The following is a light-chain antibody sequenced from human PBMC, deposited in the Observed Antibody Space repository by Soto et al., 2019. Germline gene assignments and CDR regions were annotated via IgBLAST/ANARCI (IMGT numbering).Light chain of an antibody. J-gene: IGKJ1*01. V-gene: IGKV1-39*01. CDR3: XXXXSTPPT. CDR1: QSISTY. Sequence: DIQMTQSPSSLSASVGDRVTITCRASQSISTYLNWYQQKAGLAPKLLIYAASSLQSGVPSRFSGSGSGTXXXLTXSXXXXXXXXXXXXXXXXSTPPTFGQGTKVEIK. CDR2: AAS.